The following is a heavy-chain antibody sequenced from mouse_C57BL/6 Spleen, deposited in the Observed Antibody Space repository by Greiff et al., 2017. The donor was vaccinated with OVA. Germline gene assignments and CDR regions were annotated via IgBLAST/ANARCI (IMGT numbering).Heavy chain of an antibody. J-gene: IGHJ2*01. V-gene: IGHV1-64*01. D-gene: IGHD3-1*01. Sequence: QVQLQQPGAELVKPGASVKLSCKASGYTFTSYWMHWVKQRPGQGLEWIGMIHPNSGSTNYNEKFKSKATLTVDKSSSTAYMQLSSLTSEDSAVYYCARAGRDGDYFDYWGQGTTLTVSS. CDR3: ARAGRDGDYFDY. CDR1: GYTFTSYW. CDR2: IHPNSGST.